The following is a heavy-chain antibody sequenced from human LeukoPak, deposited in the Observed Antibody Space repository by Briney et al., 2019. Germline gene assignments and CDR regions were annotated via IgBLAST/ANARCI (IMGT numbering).Heavy chain of an antibody. Sequence: GGSLRLSCAASGFTFNTHAMAWVRQAPGKGLEWVSGISGSGIHTYYPDSMKGRFTISRDNSKNSLYLQFNSLRVEDTALYYCAKALRTDGYNYEKALDVWGRGTTVTVSS. CDR1: GFTFNTHA. D-gene: IGHD5-24*01. CDR2: ISGSGIHT. V-gene: IGHV3-23*01. CDR3: AKALRTDGYNYEKALDV. J-gene: IGHJ6*02.